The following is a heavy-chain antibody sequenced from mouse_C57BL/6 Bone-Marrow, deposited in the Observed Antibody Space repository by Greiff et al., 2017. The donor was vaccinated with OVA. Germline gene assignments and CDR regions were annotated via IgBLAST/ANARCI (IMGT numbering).Heavy chain of an antibody. CDR2: IDPSDSYT. Sequence: VQLQQPGAELVMPGASVKLSCKASGYTFTSYWMHWVKQRPGQGLEWIGEIDPSDSYTNYTQKFKGKSTLTVDKSSSTAYMQLSSLTSEDSAVYYCATVFAYGGQGTLVTVSA. CDR1: GYTFTSYW. CDR3: ATVFAY. J-gene: IGHJ3*01. V-gene: IGHV1-69*01.